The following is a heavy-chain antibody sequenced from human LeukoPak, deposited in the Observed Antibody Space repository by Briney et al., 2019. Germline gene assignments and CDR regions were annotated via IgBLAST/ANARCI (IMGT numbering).Heavy chain of an antibody. J-gene: IGHJ3*02. D-gene: IGHD3-22*01. Sequence: HPGGSLRLSCAASGFTFSTFGMHWVRQAPGNGLEWVGFIRSKAYGGTTKNAASVKGRFTISRDDSRSIAYLQMNSLETEDTAVYYCTRRYNYDSSGHYYVRDAFDIWGQGTMVTVSS. CDR3: TRRYNYDSSGHYYVRDAFDI. CDR1: GFTFSTFG. V-gene: IGHV3-49*04. CDR2: IRSKAYGGTT.